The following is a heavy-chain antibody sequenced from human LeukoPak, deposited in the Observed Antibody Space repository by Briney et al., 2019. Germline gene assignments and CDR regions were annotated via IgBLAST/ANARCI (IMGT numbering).Heavy chain of an antibody. CDR1: GFTFSTYS. Sequence: GGSLRLSCAASGFTFSTYSTNWVRQAPGKGLEWVSYISSSGSTIYYADSVKGRFTISRDNAKNSLYLQMNSLRAEDTAVYYCARGVRSVAGTDLDYWGQGTLVTVSS. D-gene: IGHD6-19*01. V-gene: IGHV3-48*04. J-gene: IGHJ4*02. CDR3: ARGVRSVAGTDLDY. CDR2: ISSSGSTI.